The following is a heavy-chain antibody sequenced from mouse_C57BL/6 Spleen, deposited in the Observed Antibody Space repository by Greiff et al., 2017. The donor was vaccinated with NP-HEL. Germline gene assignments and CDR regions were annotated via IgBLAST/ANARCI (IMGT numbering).Heavy chain of an antibody. Sequence: VQLQESGAELVKPGASVKISCKASGYAFSSYWMNWVKQRPGKGLEWIGQIYPGDGDTNYNGKFKGKATLTADKSSSTAYMQLSSLTSEDSAVYFCARGEVTTVPLFAYWGQGTLVTVSA. D-gene: IGHD1-1*01. CDR3: ARGEVTTVPLFAY. V-gene: IGHV1-80*01. CDR1: GYAFSSYW. CDR2: IYPGDGDT. J-gene: IGHJ3*01.